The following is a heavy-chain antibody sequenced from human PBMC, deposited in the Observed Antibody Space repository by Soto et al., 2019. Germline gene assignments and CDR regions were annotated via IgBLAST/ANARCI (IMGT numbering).Heavy chain of an antibody. CDR3: ARDGSPYYYDSSGYYSSYFDY. CDR2: ISYDGSNK. Sequence: QVQLVESGGGVVQPGRSLRLSCAASGFTFSSYAMHWVRQAPGKGLEWVAFISYDGSNKYYADSVKGRFTISRDNSKNTLYLQVTRRRAEDTAVYYWARDGSPYYYDSSGYYSSYFDYWGQGTLVTVSS. V-gene: IGHV3-30-3*01. D-gene: IGHD3-22*01. J-gene: IGHJ4*02. CDR1: GFTFSSYA.